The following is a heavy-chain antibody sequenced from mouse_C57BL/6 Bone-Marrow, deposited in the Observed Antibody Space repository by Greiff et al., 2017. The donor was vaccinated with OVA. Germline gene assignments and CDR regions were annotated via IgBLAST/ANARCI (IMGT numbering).Heavy chain of an antibody. V-gene: IGHV1-55*01. CDR3: ARSPFIATDFDY. Sequence: VQLQQSGAELVKPGASVKMSCKASGYTFNSYWITWVKQRPGQGLEWIGDIYPGSGSTNYNEKFKSKATLTVDTSSSTAYMQLSSLTSEHSAVYYCARSPFIATDFDYWGQGTTLTVSS. CDR2: IYPGSGST. D-gene: IGHD1-1*01. CDR1: GYTFNSYW. J-gene: IGHJ2*01.